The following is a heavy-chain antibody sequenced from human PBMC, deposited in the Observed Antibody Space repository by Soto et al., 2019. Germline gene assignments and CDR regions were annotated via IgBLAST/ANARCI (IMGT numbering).Heavy chain of an antibody. CDR3: AHSRGHGDYVLFDY. Sequence: QITLKESGPTLVKPTQTLTLTCTFSGFSLSTSGVGVGWIRQPPGKALEWLALIYWDDDKRYSPSLKSRLTINRDTSKIQVVLTMTNMDPVDTATYYCAHSRGHGDYVLFDYWGQGTLVTVSS. D-gene: IGHD4-17*01. J-gene: IGHJ4*02. V-gene: IGHV2-5*02. CDR2: IYWDDDK. CDR1: GFSLSTSGVG.